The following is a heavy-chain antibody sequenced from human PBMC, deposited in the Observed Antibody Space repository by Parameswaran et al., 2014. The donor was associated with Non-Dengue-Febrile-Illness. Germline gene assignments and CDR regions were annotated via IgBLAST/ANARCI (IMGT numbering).Heavy chain of an antibody. D-gene: IGHD1-7*01. CDR3: ARGPGNWNYVPLYYYYYGMDV. V-gene: IGHV3-21*01. CDR2: ISSSSSYI. Sequence: GGSLRLSCAASGFTFSSYSMNWVRQAPGKGLEWVSSISSSSSYIYYADSVKGRFTISRDNAKNSLYLQMNSLRAEDTAVYYCARGPGNWNYVPLYYYYYGMDVWGQGTTVTVSS. CDR1: GFTFSSYS. J-gene: IGHJ6*02.